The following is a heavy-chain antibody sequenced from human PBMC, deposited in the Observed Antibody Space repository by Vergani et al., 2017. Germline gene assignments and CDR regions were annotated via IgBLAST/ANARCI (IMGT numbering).Heavy chain of an antibody. Sequence: VRLVESGGGLVQPGGSLRLSCAASGFTFSSYAMSWVRQAPGTGLEWVSAISGSGGSTYYADSVKGRFTISRDNSKNTLYLQMNSLRAEDTAVYYCAREAVGSGWYVGAHYYYGMDVWGQGTTVTVSS. CDR1: GFTFSSYA. J-gene: IGHJ6*02. V-gene: IGHV3-23*04. CDR2: ISGSGGST. CDR3: AREAVGSGWYVGAHYYYGMDV. D-gene: IGHD6-19*01.